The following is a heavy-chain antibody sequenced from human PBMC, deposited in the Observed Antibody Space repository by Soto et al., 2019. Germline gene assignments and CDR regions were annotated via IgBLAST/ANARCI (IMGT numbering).Heavy chain of an antibody. J-gene: IGHJ4*02. Sequence: AACYTTTGYYMHLLLRPPGRELVWMGWINPNSGGTNYAQKFQGRVTMTRDTSISTAYMELSRLRSDDTAVYYCAINACIVAPRVWASWAKGTLV. V-gene: IGHV1-2*02. CDR3: AINACIVAPRVWAS. CDR1: CYTTTGYY. D-gene: IGHD6-13*01. CDR2: INPNSGGT.